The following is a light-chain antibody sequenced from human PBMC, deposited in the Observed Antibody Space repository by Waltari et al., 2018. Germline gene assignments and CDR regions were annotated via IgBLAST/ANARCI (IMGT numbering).Light chain of an antibody. Sequence: EIVLTQSPGTLSLSPGERATLPCRASPSVSRALAWYQQNPGQAPRLRIYAASTRATGVPDRFSGSGSGTDFSLTISRLDPEDFAVYYCQHYVNLPVTFGQVTKVEI. J-gene: IGKJ1*01. CDR1: PSVSRA. CDR2: AAS. V-gene: IGKV3-20*01. CDR3: QHYVNLPVT.